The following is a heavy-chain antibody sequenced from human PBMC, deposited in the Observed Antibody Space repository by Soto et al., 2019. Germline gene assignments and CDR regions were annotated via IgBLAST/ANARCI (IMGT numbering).Heavy chain of an antibody. CDR3: ARENSGSNTKHTWFDP. V-gene: IGHV4-39*07. D-gene: IGHD6-19*01. CDR1: GGSISSSSYY. Sequence: SETLSLTCTVSGGSISSSSYYWGWIRQPPGKGLEWIGSMYYSGSTYYNPSLKSRVTISVDTSKNQFSLKLSSVTAADTAVYYCARENSGSNTKHTWFDPWGQGTVVTVSS. CDR2: MYYSGST. J-gene: IGHJ5*02.